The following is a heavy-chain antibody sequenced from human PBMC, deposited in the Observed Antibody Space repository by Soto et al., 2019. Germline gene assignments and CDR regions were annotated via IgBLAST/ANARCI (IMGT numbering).Heavy chain of an antibody. D-gene: IGHD5-12*01. CDR2: IIPICGTA. J-gene: IGHJ6*02. Sequence: QVQLVQSGAEVKKPGSSVKVSCKASGGTFSSYAISWVRQAPGQGREWMGGIIPICGTANYAQKFQGRVTVAADESTSTADMELSSLRSEDTAVYYFASSVAKYYYYGMDVWGQGTTVTVSS. CDR3: ASSVAKYYYYGMDV. CDR1: GGTFSSYA. V-gene: IGHV1-69*12.